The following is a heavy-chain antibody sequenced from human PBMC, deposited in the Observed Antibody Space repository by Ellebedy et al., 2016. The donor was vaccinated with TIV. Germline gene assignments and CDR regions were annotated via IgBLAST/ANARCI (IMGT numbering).Heavy chain of an antibody. V-gene: IGHV1-18*01. J-gene: IGHJ5*02. CDR1: GYTFTKYG. CDR2: ISTYNGNT. D-gene: IGHD2-2*01. Sequence: AASVKVSCKASGYTFTKYGLTWVRQAPGQGLEWMGWISTYNGNTNSVQKFQGRVTMTTDTSTSTAYMELRSLRSDDTAVYYCATHRHCTTTSCWGNWFDPWGQGTLVTVS. CDR3: ATHRHCTTTSCWGNWFDP.